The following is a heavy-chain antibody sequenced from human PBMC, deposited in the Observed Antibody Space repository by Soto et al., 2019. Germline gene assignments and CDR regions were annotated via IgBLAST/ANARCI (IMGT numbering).Heavy chain of an antibody. D-gene: IGHD7-27*01. CDR2: IYSGGST. J-gene: IGHJ6*02. CDR3: ARASLGIGYYYGMDV. Sequence: GGSLRLSCAASGFTVSSNYMSWVRQAPGKGLEWVSVIYSGGSTYYADSVKGRFTISRDNSKNTLYLQMNSLRAEDTAVYYCARASLGIGYYYGMDVWGQGTTVTAP. CDR1: GFTVSSNY. V-gene: IGHV3-53*01.